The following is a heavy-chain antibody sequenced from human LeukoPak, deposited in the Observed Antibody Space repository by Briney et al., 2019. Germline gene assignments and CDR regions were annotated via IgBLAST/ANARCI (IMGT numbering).Heavy chain of an antibody. CDR2: IIPILGIT. J-gene: IGHJ4*02. D-gene: IGHD5-18*01. CDR3: ARGQDTAMEFDY. Sequence: SVKVSCKASGGTFSSYAISWVRQGPGQGLEWMGRIIPILGITNYAQKFQGRVTITADKSTSTAYMELSSLRSEDTAVYYCARGQDTAMEFDYWGQGTLVTVSS. CDR1: GGTFSSYA. V-gene: IGHV1-69*04.